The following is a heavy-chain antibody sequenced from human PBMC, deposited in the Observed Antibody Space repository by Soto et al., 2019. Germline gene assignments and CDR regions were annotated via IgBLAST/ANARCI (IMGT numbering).Heavy chain of an antibody. J-gene: IGHJ6*01. Sequence: SETLSLTCTVSSGSVTSYYWSWIRQLARKGLDWIGRIYTSGNTDYNPSLKSRVTMSLDTSKNQFSLKLSSVTAADTAVTYCGRDGVGPHGKEVWGQGNTVTFCS. D-gene: IGHD2-8*01. V-gene: IGHV4-4*07. CDR1: SGSVTSYY. CDR2: IYTSGNT. CDR3: GRDGVGPHGKEV.